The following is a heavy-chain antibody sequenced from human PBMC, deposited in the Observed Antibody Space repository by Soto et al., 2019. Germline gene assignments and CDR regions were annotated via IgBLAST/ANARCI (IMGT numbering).Heavy chain of an antibody. Sequence: QVQLVQSGAEVKKPGASVKVSCKASGYTFTSYDINWVRQATGQGLEWMGWMNPNSGNTGYAQKFQGRVTMTRNTSISTAYMELSSLRSEDTAVYYGARETVAAAGGYNWFDPWGQGTLVTVSS. J-gene: IGHJ5*02. D-gene: IGHD6-13*01. CDR3: ARETVAAAGGYNWFDP. CDR1: GYTFTSYD. CDR2: MNPNSGNT. V-gene: IGHV1-8*01.